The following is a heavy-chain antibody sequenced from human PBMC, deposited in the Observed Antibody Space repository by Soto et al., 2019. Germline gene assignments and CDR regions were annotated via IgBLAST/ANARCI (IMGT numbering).Heavy chain of an antibody. V-gene: IGHV2-26*01. CDR3: ARIQLPASYFYYMDV. J-gene: IGHJ6*03. CDR2: ILSNDGK. Sequence: QVTLKEAGPVLVKPTETLTLTCTVSGFSLSNPRMGVAWIRQPPGKALEWLAHILSNDGKSYNTSLNSRLTISKDPSKSQVVLTMTNMDPVDTATYCCARIQLPASYFYYMDVWGKGTTVTVSS. CDR1: GFSLSNPRMG. D-gene: IGHD2-2*01.